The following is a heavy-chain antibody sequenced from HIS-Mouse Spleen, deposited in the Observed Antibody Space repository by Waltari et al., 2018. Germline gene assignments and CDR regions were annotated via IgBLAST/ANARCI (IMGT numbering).Heavy chain of an antibody. V-gene: IGHV4-39*07. D-gene: IGHD6-13*01. CDR1: GGSISSSSYY. J-gene: IGHJ2*01. CDR2: FSYSGRA. Sequence: QLQLQESGPGLVKPSETLSLTCTVSGGSISSSSYYWGWIRQPPGKGLGWVGSFSYSGRAYYAPPLKSRVTISVDTSKNQFSLELSSVTAADTAVYYCAREIPYSSSWYDWYFDLWGRGTLVTVSS. CDR3: AREIPYSSSWYDWYFDL.